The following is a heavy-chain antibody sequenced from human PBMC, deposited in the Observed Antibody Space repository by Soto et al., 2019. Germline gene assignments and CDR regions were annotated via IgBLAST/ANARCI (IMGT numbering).Heavy chain of an antibody. D-gene: IGHD3-22*01. CDR1: GGSISSYY. CDR3: AREGSSSGPREYYFDY. J-gene: IGHJ4*02. Sequence: SETLSLSCTVSGGSISSYYWSWIRQPPGKGLEWIGYIYYSGSTNYNPSLKSRVTISVDTSKNQFSLKLSSVTAADTAVYYCAREGSSSGPREYYFDYWGQGTLVTVSS. CDR2: IYYSGST. V-gene: IGHV4-59*01.